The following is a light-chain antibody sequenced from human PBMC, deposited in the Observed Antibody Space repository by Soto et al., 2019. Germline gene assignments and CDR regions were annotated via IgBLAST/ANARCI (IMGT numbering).Light chain of an antibody. J-gene: IGKJ5*01. Sequence: ELVMRQSPPTLSVSGGGIAILGCRTSQNVHSNLAWYQQKPGQAPRLLIYGASTRATGIPARFSGSRSGTEFSLTLLSLQSEDFALYPSQQYNNWPPITFGQGTRLEIK. CDR2: GAS. CDR1: QNVHSN. V-gene: IGKV3-15*01. CDR3: QQYNNWPPIT.